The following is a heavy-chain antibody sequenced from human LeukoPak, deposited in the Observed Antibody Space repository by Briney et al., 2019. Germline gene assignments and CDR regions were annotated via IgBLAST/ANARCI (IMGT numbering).Heavy chain of an antibody. CDR2: ISAYNGNT. CDR1: GYTFTSYG. D-gene: IGHD3-22*01. V-gene: IGHV1-18*01. CDR3: ARDTGGYYYDSSGYIFDY. J-gene: IGHJ4*02. Sequence: ASVKVSCKASGYTFTSYGISWVRQAPGQGLEWMGWISAYNGNTNYAQKLQGRVTMTTDTSTSTAYMELRSLRSDDTAVYYCARDTGGYYYDSSGYIFDYWGQGTLVTVSS.